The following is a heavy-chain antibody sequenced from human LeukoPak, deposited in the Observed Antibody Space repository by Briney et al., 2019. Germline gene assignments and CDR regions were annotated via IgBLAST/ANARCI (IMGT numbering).Heavy chain of an antibody. CDR1: GGTFSSYA. D-gene: IGHD2-8*01. Sequence: XVKVSCKASGGTFSSYAISWVGQAPGQGLEWMGGIIPIFGTANYAQKFQGRVTINGDESKSRAYMELSSLRSEDTAVYYCARNLMVGSYYYYYMDVWGKGTTVTVSS. V-gene: IGHV1-69*13. J-gene: IGHJ6*03. CDR2: IIPIFGTA. CDR3: ARNLMVGSYYYYYMDV.